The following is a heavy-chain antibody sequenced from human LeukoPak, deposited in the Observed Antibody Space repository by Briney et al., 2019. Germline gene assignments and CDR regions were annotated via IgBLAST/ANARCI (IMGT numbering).Heavy chain of an antibody. J-gene: IGHJ5*02. CDR1: GYSFTSYW. Sequence: ESLKISCKGSGYSFTSYWISWVRQMPGKGLEWMGRIDPSDSYTNYSPSFQGHVTISADKSISTAYLQWSSLKASDTAMYYCARGGNWNPWWFDPWGQGTLVTVSS. D-gene: IGHD1-1*01. V-gene: IGHV5-10-1*01. CDR2: IDPSDSYT. CDR3: ARGGNWNPWWFDP.